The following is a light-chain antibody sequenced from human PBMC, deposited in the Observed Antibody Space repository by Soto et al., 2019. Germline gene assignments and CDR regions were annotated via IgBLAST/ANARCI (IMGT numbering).Light chain of an antibody. J-gene: IGKJ5*01. Sequence: EIVLMQSPGTLSLSPGEGATLSCRASQSVNNNYLAWYQQKPGQAPTVLIFDTFRRATGVPDRFSGSGSGTDFTLTISRLEPEDFAVYYCQQYNNWPPITFGQGTRLEIK. CDR1: QSVNNNY. CDR2: DTF. CDR3: QQYNNWPPIT. V-gene: IGKV3-20*01.